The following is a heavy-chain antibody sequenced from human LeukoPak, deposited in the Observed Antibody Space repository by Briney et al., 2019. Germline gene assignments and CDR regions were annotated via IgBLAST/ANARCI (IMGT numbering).Heavy chain of an antibody. V-gene: IGHV4-59*12. J-gene: IGHJ4*02. Sequence: SETLSLTCTVAGGSISSYYWSWIRQPPGKGLEWIGYIYYSGSTNYNPSLKSRVTISVDTSKNQFSLKLSSVTAADTAVYYCATLEGYYYGSGSYYNGGPFDYWGQGTLVTVSS. CDR1: GGSISSYY. D-gene: IGHD3-10*01. CDR3: ATLEGYYYGSGSYYNGGPFDY. CDR2: IYYSGST.